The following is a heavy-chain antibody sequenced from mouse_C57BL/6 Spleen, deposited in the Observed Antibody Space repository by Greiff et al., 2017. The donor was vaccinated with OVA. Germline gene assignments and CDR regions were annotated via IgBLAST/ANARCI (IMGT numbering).Heavy chain of an antibody. D-gene: IGHD2-1*01. CDR1: GYTFTDYE. J-gene: IGHJ4*01. V-gene: IGHV1-15*01. Sequence: VQLQQSGAELVRPGASVTLSCKASGYTFTDYEMHWVKQTPVHGLEWIGAIDPETGGTASNQKFKGKAILTADKSSSTAYMELRSLTSEDSAVYYCTRWGYGNYRAMDYWGQGTSVTVSS. CDR3: TRWGYGNYRAMDY. CDR2: IDPETGGT.